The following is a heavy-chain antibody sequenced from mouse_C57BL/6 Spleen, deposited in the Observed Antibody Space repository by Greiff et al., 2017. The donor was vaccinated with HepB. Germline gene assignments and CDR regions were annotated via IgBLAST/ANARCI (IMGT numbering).Heavy chain of an antibody. J-gene: IGHJ4*01. V-gene: IGHV1-81*01. CDR1: GYTFTSYG. CDR2: IYPRSGNT. D-gene: IGHD2-1*01. Sequence: QLQQSGAELARPGASVKLSCKASGYTFTSYGISWVKQRTGQGLEWIGEIYPRSGNTYYNEKFKGKATLTADKSSSTAYMELRSLTSEDSAVYFCARASLYYGNYEYAMDYWGQGTSVTVSS. CDR3: ARASLYYGNYEYAMDY.